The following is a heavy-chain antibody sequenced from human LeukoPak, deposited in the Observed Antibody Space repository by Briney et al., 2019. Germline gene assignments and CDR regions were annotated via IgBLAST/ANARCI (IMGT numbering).Heavy chain of an antibody. J-gene: IGHJ4*02. CDR1: GYSISSGYY. Sequence: PSETLSLTCAVSGYSISSGYYWGWIRQPPGRGLEWIGSIYHSGSTYYNPSLKSRVTISVDTSKNQFSLNLSSVTAADTAVYYCARLDSSGYGILWYWGQGTLVTVSS. CDR3: ARLDSSGYGILWY. V-gene: IGHV4-38-2*01. D-gene: IGHD3-22*01. CDR2: IYHSGST.